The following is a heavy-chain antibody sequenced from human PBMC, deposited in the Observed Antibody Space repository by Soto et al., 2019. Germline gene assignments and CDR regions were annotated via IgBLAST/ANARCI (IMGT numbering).Heavy chain of an antibody. D-gene: IGHD4-17*01. J-gene: IGHJ4*02. CDR3: ARNKGDYEVY. CDR1: GSTFSSYE. Sequence: GGSLRLSCVASGSTFSSYEMNWVRQAPGKGLEWVSYISEGGGTIHYADSVKGRFTISRDNAKNSLYLQMNSLRAEDTATYYCARNKGDYEVYWGQGTLVTVSS. V-gene: IGHV3-48*03. CDR2: ISEGGGTI.